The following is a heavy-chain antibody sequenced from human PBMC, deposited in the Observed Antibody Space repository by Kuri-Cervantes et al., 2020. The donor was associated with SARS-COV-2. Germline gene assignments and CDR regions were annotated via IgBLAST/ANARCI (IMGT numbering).Heavy chain of an antibody. J-gene: IGHJ4*02. CDR1: GGSIRSSSYY. CDR3: ARDISKGGGLRHNN. CDR2: IYYSGST. Sequence: GSLRLSCTVSGGSIRSSSYYWGWIRQPPGKGLEWIGSIYYSGSTYYNPSLKSRVTISVDTSKNQFSLKLSSVTAADTAVYYCARDISKGGGLRHNNWGQGTLVTVSS. V-gene: IGHV4-39*02. D-gene: IGHD4-17*01.